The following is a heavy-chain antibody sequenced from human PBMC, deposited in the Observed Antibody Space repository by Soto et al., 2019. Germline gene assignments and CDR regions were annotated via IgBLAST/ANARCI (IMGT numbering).Heavy chain of an antibody. J-gene: IGHJ4*02. D-gene: IGHD2-15*01. CDR2: IIPIFGAA. CDR3: AQAAKGNALAY. CDR1: GDTFSRYT. Sequence: QVQLVQSGAEVKRPGSSVKVSCKASGDTFSRYTISWVRQAPGQGLEWMGGIIPIFGAAKYAQKFQDRVTVTADESTSTAYMELSSLRSQDTAVYYCAQAAKGNALAYWGQGTLVTVSS. V-gene: IGHV1-69*01.